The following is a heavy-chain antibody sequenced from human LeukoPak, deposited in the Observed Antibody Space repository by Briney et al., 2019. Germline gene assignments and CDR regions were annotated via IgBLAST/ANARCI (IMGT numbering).Heavy chain of an antibody. J-gene: IGHJ4*02. D-gene: IGHD3-10*01. CDR2: IYSGGST. Sequence: GGSLRLSCAASGYTVRSNYMSWVRQAPGKGLEWVSVIYSGGSTYYADSVKGRFTISRDNSKNTLYLQMNSLRAEDTAVYYCARFIRGVGYFDYWGQGTLVTVSS. V-gene: IGHV3-53*01. CDR3: ARFIRGVGYFDY. CDR1: GYTVRSNY.